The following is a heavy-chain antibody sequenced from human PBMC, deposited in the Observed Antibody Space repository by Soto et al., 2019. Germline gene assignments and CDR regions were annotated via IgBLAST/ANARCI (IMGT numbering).Heavy chain of an antibody. CDR1: GFTFSSYG. V-gene: IGHV3-33*01. Sequence: GGSLRLSCAASGFTFSSYGMHWVRQAPGKGLEWVAVIWYDGSNKYYADSVKGRFTISRDNSKNTLYLQMNSLRAEDTAVYYCARDPSDDCSGGSCYSDYYYGMDVWGQGTTVTVSS. J-gene: IGHJ6*02. D-gene: IGHD2-15*01. CDR2: IWYDGSNK. CDR3: ARDPSDDCSGGSCYSDYYYGMDV.